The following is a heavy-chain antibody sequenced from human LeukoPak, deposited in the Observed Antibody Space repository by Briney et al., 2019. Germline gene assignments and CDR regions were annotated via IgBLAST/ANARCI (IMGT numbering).Heavy chain of an antibody. V-gene: IGHV4-34*01. CDR1: GGSLSGYY. CDR2: INHSGST. CDR3: ARILGDGYNTDPIGAHWYNWFDP. J-gene: IGHJ5*02. D-gene: IGHD5-24*01. Sequence: SETLSLTCAVYGGSLSGYYWSWIRQPPGKGLEWIGGINHSGSTNYKPSLKSRVTISVDTSKNQFSLKLSSVTAADTAVYYCARILGDGYNTDPIGAHWYNWFDPWGQGTLVTVSS.